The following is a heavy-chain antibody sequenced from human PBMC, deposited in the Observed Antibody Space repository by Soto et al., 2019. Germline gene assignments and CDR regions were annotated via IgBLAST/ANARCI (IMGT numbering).Heavy chain of an antibody. V-gene: IGHV3-48*02. J-gene: IGHJ4*02. CDR1: GFTFSSYS. CDR2: ISSSSSTI. CDR3: GSIGSCSSTSCPPTYFDY. Sequence: PGGSLRLSCAASGFTFSSYSMNWVRQAPGKGLEWVSYISSSSSTIYYADSVKGRFTISRDNAKNSLYLQMNSLRDEDTAVYYCGSIGSCSSTSCPPTYFDYWGQGTLVTVSS. D-gene: IGHD2-2*01.